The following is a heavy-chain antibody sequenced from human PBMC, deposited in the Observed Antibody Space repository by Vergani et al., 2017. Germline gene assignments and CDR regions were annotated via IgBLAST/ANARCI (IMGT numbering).Heavy chain of an antibody. D-gene: IGHD5-18*01. CDR1: GFTFSNAW. CDR3: ARGEKRIRIQLWDDAFDI. CDR2: IKSKTDGGTT. J-gene: IGHJ3*02. Sequence: EVQLLESGGGLVQPGGSLRLSCAASGFTFSNAWMSWVRQAPGKGLEWVGRIKSKTDGGTTDYAAPVKGRFTISRDNAKNSLYLQMNSLRAEDTAVYYCARGEKRIRIQLWDDAFDIWGQGTMVTVSS. V-gene: IGHV3-15*01.